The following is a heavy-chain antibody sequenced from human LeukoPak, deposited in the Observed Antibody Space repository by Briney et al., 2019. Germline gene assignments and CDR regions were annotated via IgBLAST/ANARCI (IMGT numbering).Heavy chain of an antibody. CDR3: ARTEYDYNNYAYFYGMDV. D-gene: IGHD4-11*01. V-gene: IGHV4-59*08. CDR1: GGSIRSYY. CDR2: IYYSGST. J-gene: IGHJ6*02. Sequence: SETLSLTCTVSGGSIRSYYWSWIRQPPGKGLEWIGYIYYSGSTNYNPSLKSRVTISVDTSKNQFSLKLNSVTDTDTAMYYCARTEYDYNNYAYFYGMDVWGQGTTVTVSS.